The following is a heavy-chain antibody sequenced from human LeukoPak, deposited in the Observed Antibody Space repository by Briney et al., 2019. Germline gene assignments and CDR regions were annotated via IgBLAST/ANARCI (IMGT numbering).Heavy chain of an antibody. Sequence: GGTLRLSCEASGFTFEDHTMHWVRQAPGRGLEWVSLITWDADNTLYADSVRGRFTISRDNSKNSLYLQTNSLRNEDTAIYYCAKDLGRLQFYFDYWGQGTLVTVSS. D-gene: IGHD4-11*01. CDR1: GFTFEDHT. CDR2: ITWDADNT. V-gene: IGHV3-43*01. J-gene: IGHJ4*02. CDR3: AKDLGRLQFYFDY.